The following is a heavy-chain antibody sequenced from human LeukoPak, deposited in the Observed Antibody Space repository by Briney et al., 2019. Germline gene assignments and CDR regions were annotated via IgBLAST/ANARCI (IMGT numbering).Heavy chain of an antibody. V-gene: IGHV4-34*01. J-gene: IGHJ4*02. CDR3: AMRRWKLDY. D-gene: IGHD4-23*01. Sequence: SETLSLTCAVDGGSFDAFYWTWIRQPPGKGLEYIGEINHSGSTNYNPSLKSRVTISVDTSKNQFSLNLSSVTAADTAVYYCAMRRWKLDYWAQGTLVTVS. CDR2: INHSGST. CDR1: GGSFDAFY.